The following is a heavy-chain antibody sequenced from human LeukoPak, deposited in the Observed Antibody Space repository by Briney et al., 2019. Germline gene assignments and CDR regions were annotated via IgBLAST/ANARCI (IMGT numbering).Heavy chain of an antibody. CDR3: ARGLFIDNIVATNDAFDI. CDR1: GGSISSYY. Sequence: SETLSLTCTVSGGSISSYYWSWIRQPPGKGLEWIGEINHSGSTNYNPSLKSRVTISVDTSKNQFSLKLSSVTAADTAVYYCARGLFIDNIVATNDAFDIWGQGTMVTVSS. V-gene: IGHV4-34*01. D-gene: IGHD5-12*01. J-gene: IGHJ3*02. CDR2: INHSGST.